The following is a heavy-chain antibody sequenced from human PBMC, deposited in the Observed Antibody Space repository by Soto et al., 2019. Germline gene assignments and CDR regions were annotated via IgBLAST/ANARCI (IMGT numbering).Heavy chain of an antibody. J-gene: IGHJ4*02. D-gene: IGHD2-15*01. CDR1: GDSIINYA. Sequence: SVKVCCEACGDSIINYAIHWVRQAKEKRLEWMGWINAGNGDTKYSQKFQGRVTITRDTSANTAYMELSGLRSEGTAVYYCARGGAGYYFDYWGQGTLVTVSS. CDR2: INAGNGDT. CDR3: ARGGAGYYFDY. V-gene: IGHV1-3*01.